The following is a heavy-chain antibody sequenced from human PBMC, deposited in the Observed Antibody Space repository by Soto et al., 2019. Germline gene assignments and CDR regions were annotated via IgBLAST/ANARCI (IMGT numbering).Heavy chain of an antibody. Sequence: QVQLQESGPGLVKPSGTLSLTCAVSGGSISSSNWWSWVRQPPGKGLEWIGEIYHSGSTNYNPSLESRVTISVDKSKNQFSLKLSSVTAADTAVYYCARGGSYGSEQPVGDYWGQGTLVTVSS. D-gene: IGHD5-18*01. CDR2: IYHSGST. J-gene: IGHJ4*02. V-gene: IGHV4-4*02. CDR1: GGSISSSNW. CDR3: ARGGSYGSEQPVGDY.